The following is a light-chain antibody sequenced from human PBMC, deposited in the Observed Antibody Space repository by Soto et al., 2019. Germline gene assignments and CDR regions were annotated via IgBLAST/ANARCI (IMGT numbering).Light chain of an antibody. Sequence: QSALTQPVSVSGSPGQSITISCTGTSSDVGSYNFVSWYQQLPGKAPKLMIYEVSNRPSGVSNRFSGSKSGNTASLTISGLQAEDEADYYCSSYTTSSNYVFGSGTKSPS. CDR1: SSDVGSYNF. CDR2: EVS. V-gene: IGLV2-14*01. J-gene: IGLJ1*01. CDR3: SSYTTSSNYV.